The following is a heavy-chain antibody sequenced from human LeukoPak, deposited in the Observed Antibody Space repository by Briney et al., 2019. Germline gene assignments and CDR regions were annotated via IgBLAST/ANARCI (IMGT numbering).Heavy chain of an antibody. Sequence: SETLSLTCTVSGGSISEYYWSWIRQPPGKGLEWIASSYNSGSTNYNPSLKSRVTISVDTSKNQLSLRLSSVTAADTAVYYCARHRSGSFDSWGQGTLVTVSS. CDR3: ARHRSGSFDS. CDR1: GGSISEYY. V-gene: IGHV4-59*08. D-gene: IGHD3-3*01. CDR2: SYNSGST. J-gene: IGHJ4*02.